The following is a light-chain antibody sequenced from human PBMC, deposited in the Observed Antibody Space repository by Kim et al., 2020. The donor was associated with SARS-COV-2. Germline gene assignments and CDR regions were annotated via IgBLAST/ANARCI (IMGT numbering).Light chain of an antibody. Sequence: ALGQKVRITCQGDRLRSYYASWYQQKPGQAPVLVIYGKNNRPSGIPDRFSGSSSGNTASLTITGAQAEDEADYYCNSRDSSGNYLVFGGGTQLTVL. V-gene: IGLV3-19*01. CDR1: RLRSYY. J-gene: IGLJ2*01. CDR2: GKN. CDR3: NSRDSSGNYLV.